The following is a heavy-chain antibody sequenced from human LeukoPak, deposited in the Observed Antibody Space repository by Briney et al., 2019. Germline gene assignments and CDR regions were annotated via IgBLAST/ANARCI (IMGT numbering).Heavy chain of an antibody. CDR2: ISAYNGNT. Sequence: ASVKVSCKASGYTFTSYGISWVRQAPGQGLEWMGWISAYNGNTNYAQKFQGRVTMTRDTSNSTAYMELSRLRSDDTAVYYCASPGGNVVVPAARYYYYGMDVWGQGTTVTVSS. J-gene: IGHJ6*02. CDR1: GYTFTSYG. D-gene: IGHD2-2*01. V-gene: IGHV1-18*01. CDR3: ASPGGNVVVPAARYYYYGMDV.